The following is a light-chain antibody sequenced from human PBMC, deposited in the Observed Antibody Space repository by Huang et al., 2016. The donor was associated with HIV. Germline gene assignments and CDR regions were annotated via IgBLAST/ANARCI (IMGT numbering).Light chain of an antibody. Sequence: DIQMTQSPSSVSASVGDRVTITCRASQDINTWLAWYQQKPGKAPKLLIYAASSLQSWVPSRFSAGGSGTEFTRTISSLQSEDFATYYCQQANSFPHIIFGQGTRLDIK. CDR2: AAS. CDR1: QDINTW. J-gene: IGKJ5*01. V-gene: IGKV1D-12*01. CDR3: QQANSFPHII.